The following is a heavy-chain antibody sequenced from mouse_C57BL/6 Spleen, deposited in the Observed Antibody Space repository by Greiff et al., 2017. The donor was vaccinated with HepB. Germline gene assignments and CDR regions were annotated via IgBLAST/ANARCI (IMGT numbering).Heavy chain of an antibody. V-gene: IGHV1-50*01. CDR2: IDPYDSYT. CDR3: ARRYFDV. CDR1: GYTFTSYW. Sequence: QVQLQQSGAELVKPGASVKLSCKASGYTFTSYWMQWVKQRPGQGLEWIGEIDPYDSYTNYNQNVKGKATLTVDTSSSTAYMHLSSLTSEDSAVYDCARRYFDVWGTGTTVTVSS. J-gene: IGHJ1*03.